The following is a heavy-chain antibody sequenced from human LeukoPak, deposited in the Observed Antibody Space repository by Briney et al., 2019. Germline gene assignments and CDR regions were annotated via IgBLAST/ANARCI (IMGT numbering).Heavy chain of an antibody. Sequence: GGSLTLSCAVSGFTISNYNKNWVRQAPGKGEEGVSYVNIISSEIYYGDSVKGRFTISTDNAKKSVYLQMNSLRDEDTAVYYCARDRSYFFYIWGQGTMLTVSS. CDR1: GFTISNYN. CDR2: VNIISSEI. CDR3: ARDRSYFFYI. J-gene: IGHJ3*02. V-gene: IGHV3-48*02. D-gene: IGHD2-21*01.